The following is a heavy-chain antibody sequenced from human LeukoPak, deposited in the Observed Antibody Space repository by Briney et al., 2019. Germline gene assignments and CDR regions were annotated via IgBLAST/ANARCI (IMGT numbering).Heavy chain of an antibody. Sequence: AGGSLRLSCAASGFTFSSYGMHWVRQAPGKGLEWVAVISYDGSNKYYADSVKGRFTISRDNSKNTLYLQMNSLRAEDTAVYYCAKVKLTTHYYYYGMDVWGQGTTVTVSS. V-gene: IGHV3-30*18. D-gene: IGHD4/OR15-4a*01. J-gene: IGHJ6*02. CDR3: AKVKLTTHYYYYGMDV. CDR1: GFTFSSYG. CDR2: ISYDGSNK.